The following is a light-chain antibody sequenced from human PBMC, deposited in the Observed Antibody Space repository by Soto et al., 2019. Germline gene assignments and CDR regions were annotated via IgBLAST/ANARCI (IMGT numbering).Light chain of an antibody. CDR2: DAS. V-gene: IGKV3-11*01. Sequence: EIVMTHSPATLSLSPGERATLSCRASQSVSSYLAWYQQRPGQAPRLLINDASRRATGIPDRFSGSGSGADFTLTISSLEPEYFAVYYCQQRSSWPITFGQGTRLEI. CDR1: QSVSSY. J-gene: IGKJ5*01. CDR3: QQRSSWPIT.